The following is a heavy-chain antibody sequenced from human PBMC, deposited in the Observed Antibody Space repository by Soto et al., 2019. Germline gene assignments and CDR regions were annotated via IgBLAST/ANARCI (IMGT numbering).Heavy chain of an antibody. J-gene: IGHJ6*02. CDR2: INHSGST. Sequence: SETLSLTCAVYGGSFSGYYWSWIRQPPGKGLEWIGEINHSGSTNYNPSLKSRATISVDTSKNQFSLKLSSVTAADTAVYYCARGRYYDFWSGYIRADYYYGMDVWGQGTTVTVSS. CDR1: GGSFSGYY. CDR3: ARGRYYDFWSGYIRADYYYGMDV. V-gene: IGHV4-34*01. D-gene: IGHD3-3*01.